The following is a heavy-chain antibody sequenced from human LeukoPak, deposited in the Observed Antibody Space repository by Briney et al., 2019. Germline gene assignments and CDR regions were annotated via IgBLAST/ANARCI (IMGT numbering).Heavy chain of an antibody. CDR2: INPSNGDT. CDR1: GGTFSSYA. Sequence: ASVKVSCKASGGTFSSYAISWVRQAPGQGLEWMGIINPSNGDTNYAQRFQGRVTMTRDTSTSTVYMELSSLDSEDTAVYYCARESDVGKDFDCWDQGTLVTVSS. CDR3: ARESDVGKDFDC. D-gene: IGHD1-1*01. V-gene: IGHV1-46*01. J-gene: IGHJ4*02.